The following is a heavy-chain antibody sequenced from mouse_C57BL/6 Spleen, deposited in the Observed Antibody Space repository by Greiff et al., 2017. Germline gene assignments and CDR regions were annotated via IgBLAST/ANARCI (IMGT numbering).Heavy chain of an antibody. J-gene: IGHJ2*01. CDR1: GYTFTDYE. D-gene: IGHD1-1*01. CDR3: TRCLITTVVPFDY. Sequence: VQLQQSGAELVRPGASVTLSCKASGYTFTDYEMHWVKQTPVHGLEWIGAIDPETGGTAYNQKFKGKAILTADKSSSTAYMELRSLTSEDSAVYYCTRCLITTVVPFDYWGQGTTLTVSS. V-gene: IGHV1-15*01. CDR2: IDPETGGT.